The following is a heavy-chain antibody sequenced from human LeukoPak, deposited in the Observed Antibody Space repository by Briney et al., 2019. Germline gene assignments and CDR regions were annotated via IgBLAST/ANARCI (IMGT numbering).Heavy chain of an antibody. CDR3: ARDYVTCSGGSCYNYFDY. CDR1: GGTFSSYT. CDR2: IIPILGIA. V-gene: IGHV1-69*04. J-gene: IGHJ4*02. Sequence: GASVKVSCKASGGTFSSYTISWVRQAPGQGLEWMGRIIPILGIANYAQKFQGRVTITADKSASTAYMELSSLRSEDTAVYYCARDYVTCSGGSCYNYFDYWVQGTLVTVSS. D-gene: IGHD2-15*01.